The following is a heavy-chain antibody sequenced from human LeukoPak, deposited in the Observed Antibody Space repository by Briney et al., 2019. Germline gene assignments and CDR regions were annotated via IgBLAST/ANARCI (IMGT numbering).Heavy chain of an antibody. J-gene: IGHJ6*03. D-gene: IGHD6-19*01. Sequence: ASVKVSCKASGYTFTSYAMNWVRQAPGQGLEWMGWINTNTGNPTYAQGFTGRFVFSLDTSVSTAYLQISSLKAEDTAVYYCARTYSSGWDPNYYYYYMDVWGKGTTVTVSS. V-gene: IGHV7-4-1*02. CDR1: GYTFTSYA. CDR2: INTNTGNP. CDR3: ARTYSSGWDPNYYYYYMDV.